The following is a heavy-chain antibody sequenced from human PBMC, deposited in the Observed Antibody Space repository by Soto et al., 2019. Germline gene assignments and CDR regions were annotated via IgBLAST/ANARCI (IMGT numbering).Heavy chain of an antibody. V-gene: IGHV4-34*01. CDR3: ARVLSNSYGYGMDV. CDR2: INHSGST. CDR1: GGSFSGSS. Sequence: PSGPLSLTCAVYGGSFSGSSWSWIRQPPGKGLEWIGEINHSGSTNYNPSLKSRVTISVDTSKNQFSLELSSVTAADTAVYYCARVLSNSYGYGMDVWGQGTTVTVSS. J-gene: IGHJ6*02. D-gene: IGHD5-18*01.